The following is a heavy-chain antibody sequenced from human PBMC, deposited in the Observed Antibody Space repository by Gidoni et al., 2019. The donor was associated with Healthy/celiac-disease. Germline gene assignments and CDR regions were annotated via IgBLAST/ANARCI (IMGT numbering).Heavy chain of an antibody. CDR2: IKQDGSEK. CDR1: GFTFSSYW. CDR3: ARDTIFGVVTFYYYYMDV. V-gene: IGHV3-7*03. D-gene: IGHD3-3*01. J-gene: IGHJ6*03. Sequence: EVQLVESGGGLVQPGGSLRLSCAASGFTFSSYWMSWVRQAPGKGLEWVANIKQDGSEKYYVDSVKGRFTISRDNAKNSLYLQMNSLRAEDTAVYYCARDTIFGVVTFYYYYMDVWGKGTTVTVSS.